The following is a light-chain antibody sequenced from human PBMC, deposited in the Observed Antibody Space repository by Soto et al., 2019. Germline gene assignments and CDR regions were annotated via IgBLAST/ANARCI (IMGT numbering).Light chain of an antibody. V-gene: IGKV3-15*01. J-gene: IGKJ2*01. Sequence: EIVMTQSPATLSVSPGERATLSCRASQSVSSNLAWYQQKPGQDPRLLIYGASTRATGIPARFSGSGSGTELNLTISSLQSKYFAVYYCQQYNNWPPTYTFGQGNKLEIK. CDR1: QSVSSN. CDR3: QQYNNWPPTYT. CDR2: GAS.